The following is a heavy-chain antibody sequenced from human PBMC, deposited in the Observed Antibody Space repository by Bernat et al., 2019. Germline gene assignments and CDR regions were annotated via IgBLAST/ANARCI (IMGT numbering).Heavy chain of an antibody. Sequence: QVQLVQSGAEVKKPGASVKVSCKASGYTFTSYGINWVRQAPGQGLEWMGWISGYNGNTKYAQKVQGRVTMTTDTSTSTAYMKLRSLRSDDTGVYYCARDSYYGSGSDYYGMDFWGQGTTVTVSS. V-gene: IGHV1-18*01. J-gene: IGHJ6*02. CDR3: ARDSYYGSGSDYYGMDF. D-gene: IGHD3-10*01. CDR2: ISGYNGNT. CDR1: GYTFTSYG.